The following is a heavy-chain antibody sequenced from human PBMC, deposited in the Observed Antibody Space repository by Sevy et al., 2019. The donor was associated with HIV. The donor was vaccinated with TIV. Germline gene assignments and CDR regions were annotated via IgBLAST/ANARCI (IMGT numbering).Heavy chain of an antibody. V-gene: IGHV3-23*01. Sequence: GGSLRLSCKPSGFTFTSYAMNWVRLAPGKGLEWISTIYGSGGVTDYADSVKGRFTISRDKSKNTLYLQMNSLRTEDTALYYCAGVRYDSSGSFDALDIWGQGTMVTVSS. CDR1: GFTFTSYA. CDR2: IYGSGGVT. D-gene: IGHD3-22*01. CDR3: AGVRYDSSGSFDALDI. J-gene: IGHJ3*02.